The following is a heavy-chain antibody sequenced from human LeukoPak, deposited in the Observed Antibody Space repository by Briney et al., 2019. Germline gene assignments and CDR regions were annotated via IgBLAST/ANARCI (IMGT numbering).Heavy chain of an antibody. Sequence: GGSLRLSCAASGFTFSSYSMNWVRQAPGKGLEWVSSISSSSSYIYYADSVKGRFTISRDNAKNSLYLQMNSLRAEDTAVYYCERDSIAAAGTDFDYWGQGTLVTVSS. J-gene: IGHJ4*02. V-gene: IGHV3-21*01. CDR2: ISSSSSYI. D-gene: IGHD6-13*01. CDR1: GFTFSSYS. CDR3: ERDSIAAAGTDFDY.